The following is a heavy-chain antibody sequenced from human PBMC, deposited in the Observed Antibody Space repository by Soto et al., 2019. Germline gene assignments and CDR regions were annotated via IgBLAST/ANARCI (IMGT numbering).Heavy chain of an antibody. CDR3: ARDLWSGYAFP. D-gene: IGHD3-3*01. Sequence: PGGSLRLSXAASGFIFSSYEMNWVRQAPGKGLEWVSYISNSGSTIYYADSVEGRFTISRDNTKNSLTLQMNSLRAEDTAVYYCARDLWSGYAFPWGQGTLVTVSS. J-gene: IGHJ5*02. CDR2: ISNSGSTI. V-gene: IGHV3-48*03. CDR1: GFIFSSYE.